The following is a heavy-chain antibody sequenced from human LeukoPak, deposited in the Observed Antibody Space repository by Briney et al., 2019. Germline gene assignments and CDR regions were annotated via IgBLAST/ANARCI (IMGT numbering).Heavy chain of an antibody. CDR2: IRHDGSEK. CDR3: ARGGSRQYNF. V-gene: IGHV3-7*01. CDR1: GFTFSSYW. Sequence: GGSLRLSCAASGFTFSSYWMSWVRQAPGKGLEWVANIRHDGSEKYYVDSVKGRFTISRDNAKDSLYPQMNSLRVEDTAVYYCARGGSRQYNFWGQGTLVTVSS. D-gene: IGHD5-18*01. J-gene: IGHJ4*02.